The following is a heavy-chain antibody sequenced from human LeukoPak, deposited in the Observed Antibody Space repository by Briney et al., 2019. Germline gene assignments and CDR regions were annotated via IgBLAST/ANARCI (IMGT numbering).Heavy chain of an antibody. CDR1: GFTFSSSA. Sequence: GGSLRLSCAASGFTFSSSAMSWVRQVPGKGLEWVSGISASGGSTSYADSVRGRFTISRDNSKNTLYVQMNSLRVEDTAVYYCARGVFWQQEHYGMDVWGQGTTVTVSS. V-gene: IGHV3-23*01. J-gene: IGHJ6*02. D-gene: IGHD3-3*01. CDR2: ISASGGST. CDR3: ARGVFWQQEHYGMDV.